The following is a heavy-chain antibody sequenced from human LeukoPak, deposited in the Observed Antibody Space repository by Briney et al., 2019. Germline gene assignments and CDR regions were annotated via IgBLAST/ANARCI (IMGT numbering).Heavy chain of an antibody. V-gene: IGHV3-30*02. CDR3: AKDPYNSFAAYDY. CDR1: GFTFSSYG. CDR2: IRYDGSNK. D-gene: IGHD3-10*01. J-gene: IGHJ4*02. Sequence: PGGSLRLSCAASGFTFSSYGMHWVRQAPGKGLEWVAFIRYDGSNKYYADSVKGRFTISRDNSKNTLYLQMNSLRAEDTAVYYCAKDPYNSFAAYDYWGQGTLVTVSS.